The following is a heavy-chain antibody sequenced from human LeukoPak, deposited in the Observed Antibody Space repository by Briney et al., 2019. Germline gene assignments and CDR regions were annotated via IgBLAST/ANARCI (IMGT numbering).Heavy chain of an antibody. CDR3: ARALVQPSGAFDI. J-gene: IGHJ3*02. Sequence: SVKVSCKASGGTFNSYAISWVRQAPGQGLEWMGGIIPIFGTTNYAQKFQGRVTITTDGSSSTAYMEMSSLRSDDTAAYYCARALVQPSGAFDIWGQGAMVTVSS. CDR2: IIPIFGTT. V-gene: IGHV1-69*05. D-gene: IGHD1-26*01. CDR1: GGTFNSYA.